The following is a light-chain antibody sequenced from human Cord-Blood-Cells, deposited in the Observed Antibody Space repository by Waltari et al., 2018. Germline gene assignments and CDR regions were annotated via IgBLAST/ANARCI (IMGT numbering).Light chain of an antibody. CDR3: QQYNNWPPGT. CDR1: QSVSSN. V-gene: IGKV3-15*01. Sequence: EIVMTQSPATLSVSPGERATPSCRASQSVSSNLAWYQQKPGQAPRLLIYGASTRATCIPARFSGSGSGTEFTLTISSLQSEDFAVYYCQQYNNWPPGTFGQGTKVEIK. J-gene: IGKJ1*01. CDR2: GAS.